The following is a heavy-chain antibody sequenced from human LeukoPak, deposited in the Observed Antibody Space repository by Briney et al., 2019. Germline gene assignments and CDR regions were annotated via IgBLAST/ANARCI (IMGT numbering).Heavy chain of an antibody. CDR2: IYYSGTT. V-gene: IGHV4-59*01. CDR3: ARGVYIAAAQYAY. J-gene: IGHJ4*02. CDR1: GGSISSYY. Sequence: SETLSLTCTVSGGSISSYYWSWIRQPPGRGLEWIGYIYYSGTTNYNPSLKSRVTISVDTSKNQFSLKLSSVTAADTAVYYCARGVYIAAAQYAYWGQGTLVTVSS. D-gene: IGHD6-13*01.